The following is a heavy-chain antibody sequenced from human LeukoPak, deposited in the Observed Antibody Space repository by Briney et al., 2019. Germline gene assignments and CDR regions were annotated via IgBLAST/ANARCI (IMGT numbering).Heavy chain of an antibody. J-gene: IGHJ5*02. CDR2: INYTGST. Sequence: SETLSLTCAVYGGSFSGFYWSWIRHVPGKGLEWIGEINYTGSTSYNPSLKSRVTISVDTSQNQFFLLLTSVTAADTAVYYCARVAGYLPTRWFDPWGQGTLVTISS. CDR3: ARVAGYLPTRWFDP. V-gene: IGHV4-34*01. CDR1: GGSFSGFY. D-gene: IGHD6-25*01.